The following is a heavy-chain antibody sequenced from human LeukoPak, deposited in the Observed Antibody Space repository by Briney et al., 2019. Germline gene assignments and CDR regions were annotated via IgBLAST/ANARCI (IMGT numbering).Heavy chain of an antibody. CDR1: GFTFSSFA. V-gene: IGHV3-23*01. Sequence: GGSLRLSCAASGFTFSSFAMSWVRQAPGKGLEWVSSISGSSGSTNYADSVKGRFTISRDKSKSTLYLQMNSLRVEDTAVYYCAKDIVVVPAAGDVFDIWGQGTMVTVSS. D-gene: IGHD2-2*01. CDR2: ISGSSGST. CDR3: AKDIVVVPAAGDVFDI. J-gene: IGHJ3*02.